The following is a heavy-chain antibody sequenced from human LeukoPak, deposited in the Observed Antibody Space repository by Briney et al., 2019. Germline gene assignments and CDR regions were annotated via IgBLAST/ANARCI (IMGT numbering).Heavy chain of an antibody. V-gene: IGHV3-21*01. D-gene: IGHD2-2*01. CDR2: ISTGGDNK. CDR3: ARSFCTSASCSKGYYYYVLDV. J-gene: IGHJ6*02. CDR1: GFTFSRYA. Sequence: GGSLRLSCAASGFTFSRYAMNWVRQVPGKGLEWVSYISTGGDNKFYSGSLKGRFTVSRDNAKSSLFLQMDSLRAEDTAVYYCARSFCTSASCSKGYYYYVLDVWGQGTTLTVSS.